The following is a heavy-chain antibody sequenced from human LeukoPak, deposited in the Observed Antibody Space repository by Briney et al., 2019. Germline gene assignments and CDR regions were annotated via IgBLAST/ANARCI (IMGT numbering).Heavy chain of an antibody. CDR2: INHSGST. Sequence: SETLSLTCAVYSDSISAYYWSWIRQPPGKGLEWIGEINHSGSTNYNPSLKSRVTISVDMSKDQFSLKLGSVTAADTAVYYCGAGLLAGFYDGGGFSTCFDYWGQGALATVSS. CDR3: GAGLLAGFYDGGGFSTCFDY. CDR1: SDSISAYY. V-gene: IGHV4-34*01. J-gene: IGHJ4*02. D-gene: IGHD3-22*01.